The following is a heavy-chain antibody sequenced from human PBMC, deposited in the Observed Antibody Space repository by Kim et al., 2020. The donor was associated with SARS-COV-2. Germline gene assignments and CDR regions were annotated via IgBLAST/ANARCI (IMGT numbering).Heavy chain of an antibody. CDR1: GGSISSSSYY. V-gene: IGHV4-39*01. CDR2: IYYSGST. Sequence: SETLSLTCTVSGGSISSSSYYWGWIRQPPGKGLEWIGSIYYSGSTYYNPSLKSRVTISVDTSENQFSLQLSSVTAADTAVYYCASRGYGHLWGQGTLVTVSS. CDR3: ASRGYGHL. D-gene: IGHD5-18*01. J-gene: IGHJ4*02.